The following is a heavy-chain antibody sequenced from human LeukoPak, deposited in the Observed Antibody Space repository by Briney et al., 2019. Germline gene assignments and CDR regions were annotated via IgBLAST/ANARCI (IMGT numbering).Heavy chain of an antibody. V-gene: IGHV1-2*02. CDR3: ARAGRAGSSTSCSLGDY. J-gene: IGHJ4*02. CDR2: INTNSGGT. Sequence: SEKVSCKASGYSFTGYYMHWVQPPPPQGLQWLRWINTNSGGTNYEQNFQSRVTMTRDTSISTAYMELSRLRSDDTAVYYCARAGRAGSSTSCSLGDYWGEGSLVTASS. D-gene: IGHD2-2*01. CDR1: GYSFTGYY.